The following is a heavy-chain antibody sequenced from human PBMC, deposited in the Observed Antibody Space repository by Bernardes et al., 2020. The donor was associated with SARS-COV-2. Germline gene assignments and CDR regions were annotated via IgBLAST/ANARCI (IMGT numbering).Heavy chain of an antibody. J-gene: IGHJ2*01. CDR2: IFPADFTT. CDR1: GYRFADYW. D-gene: IGHD2-21*01. V-gene: IGHV5-51*01. Sequence: GESLKISCHVSGYRFADYWIAWVRQMPGTGLEWMGIIFPADFTTIYSPSFQGQVTMSVDKSINTAYLQWSSLKASDSGTYFCARYGGATLMNQYFDWWGRGTLVTVSS. CDR3: ARYGGATLMNQYFDW.